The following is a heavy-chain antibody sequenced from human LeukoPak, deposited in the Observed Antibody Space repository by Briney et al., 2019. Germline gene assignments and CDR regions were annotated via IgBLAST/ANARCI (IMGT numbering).Heavy chain of an antibody. J-gene: IGHJ4*02. CDR2: IWYDGSNK. CDR1: GFTVSNNR. Sequence: GGSLRLSCAASGFTVSNNRLSWVRQAPGKGLEWVAVIWYDGSNKYYADSVKGRFTISRDNSKNTLYLQMNSLRAEDTAVYYCARSDYGDYDQLFDYWGQGTLVTVSS. D-gene: IGHD4-17*01. V-gene: IGHV3-33*08. CDR3: ARSDYGDYDQLFDY.